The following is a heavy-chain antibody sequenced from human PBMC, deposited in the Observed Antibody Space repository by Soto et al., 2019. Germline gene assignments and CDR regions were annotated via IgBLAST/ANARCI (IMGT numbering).Heavy chain of an antibody. CDR1: GGAFSSYA. J-gene: IGHJ6*02. D-gene: IGHD6-13*01. Sequence: QVQLVQSGAEVKKPGSSVKVSCKASGGAFSSYAISWVRQAPGQGLEWMGGIIPIFGTANYAQKFQGRVTITADESTSTAYMELSSLRSEDTAVYYCARTVAAAGDYYYYGMDVWGQGTTVTVSS. CDR3: ARTVAAAGDYYYYGMDV. V-gene: IGHV1-69*12. CDR2: IIPIFGTA.